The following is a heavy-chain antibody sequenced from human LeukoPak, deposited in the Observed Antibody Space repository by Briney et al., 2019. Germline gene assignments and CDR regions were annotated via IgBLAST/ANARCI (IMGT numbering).Heavy chain of an antibody. Sequence: GESLKISCKGSGYSFTSYWIGWVRQMPGKGLEWMGVIYPGDSDTRYSPSLQGQVTISADKSITTAYLQWSSLRASDTAMYYCARRSSIVEDTEGFGMDVWGQGTTVTVSS. CDR1: GYSFTSYW. V-gene: IGHV5-51*01. CDR3: ARRSSIVEDTEGFGMDV. D-gene: IGHD1-26*01. CDR2: IYPGDSDT. J-gene: IGHJ6*02.